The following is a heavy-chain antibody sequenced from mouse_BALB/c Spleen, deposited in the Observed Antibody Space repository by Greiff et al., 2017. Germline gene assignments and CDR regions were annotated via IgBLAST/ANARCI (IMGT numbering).Heavy chain of an antibody. Sequence: QVQLKESAAELARPGASVKMSCKASGYTFTSYTMHWVKQRPGQGLEWIGYINPSSGYTEYNQKFKDKTTLTADKSSSTAYMQLSSLTSEDSAVYYCARREVRAWFAYWGQGTLVTVSA. V-gene: IGHV1-4*02. CDR2: INPSSGYT. CDR3: ARREVRAWFAY. CDR1: GYTFTSYT. J-gene: IGHJ3*01. D-gene: IGHD2-14*01.